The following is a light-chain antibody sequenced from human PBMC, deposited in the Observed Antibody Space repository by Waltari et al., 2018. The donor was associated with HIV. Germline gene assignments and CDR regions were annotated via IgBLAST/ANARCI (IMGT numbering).Light chain of an antibody. CDR1: ELPQKY. V-gene: IGLV3-10*01. CDR2: EDV. CDR3: FSTDTINNPL. Sequence: SFELTQPPSVSVSPGQTARITCSGDELPQKYVYWYQQRSGQAPVMVIYEDVQRPYGIPERFSGASSGTVATLTSSGAQVDDEADYYCFSTDTINNPLFGGGTKLTVL. J-gene: IGLJ2*01.